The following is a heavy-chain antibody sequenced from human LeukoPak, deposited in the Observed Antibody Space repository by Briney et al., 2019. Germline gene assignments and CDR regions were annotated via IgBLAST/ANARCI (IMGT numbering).Heavy chain of an antibody. CDR1: GFTFSTYA. Sequence: QPGGSLRLSCAASGFTFSTYAMSWVRQAPGKGLEWVSAFSGSGESTYYAGSVKGRFTISRDNSKNTLYLQMNSLRAEDTALYYCAKDAKRNYDFWDRFDYWGQGTLVTVSS. J-gene: IGHJ4*02. CDR2: FSGSGEST. V-gene: IGHV3-23*01. CDR3: AKDAKRNYDFWDRFDY. D-gene: IGHD3-3*01.